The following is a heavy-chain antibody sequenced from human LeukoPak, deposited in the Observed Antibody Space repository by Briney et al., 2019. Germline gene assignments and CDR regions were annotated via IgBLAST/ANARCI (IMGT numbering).Heavy chain of an antibody. Sequence: PSQTLSLTCTVSGGSISSGSYYWSWIRQPAGKGLEWIGRIYTSGSTNYNPSLKSRVTISVDTSKNQFSLKLSSVTAADTAVYYCARLVLFSSGGTGGLDYWGQGTLVTVSS. D-gene: IGHD6-19*01. CDR1: GGSISSGSYY. V-gene: IGHV4-61*02. CDR2: IYTSGST. CDR3: ARLVLFSSGGTGGLDY. J-gene: IGHJ4*02.